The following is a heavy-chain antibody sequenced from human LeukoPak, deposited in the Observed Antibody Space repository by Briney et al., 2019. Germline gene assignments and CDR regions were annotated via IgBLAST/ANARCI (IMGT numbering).Heavy chain of an antibody. J-gene: IGHJ4*02. CDR1: GFTFRSYA. CDR3: AKTTAGYSSGRYPGWPIDY. CDR2: ISCSGGHT. D-gene: IGHD6-19*01. Sequence: GGSLRLSCVASGFTFRSYAIYWVRQAPGKGLEWVSGISCSGGHTYFTDSVKGRFTISRDNSKNTVFLQMDSLRAEDTAVYYCAKTTAGYSSGRYPGWPIDYWGQGTLVTVSS. V-gene: IGHV3-23*01.